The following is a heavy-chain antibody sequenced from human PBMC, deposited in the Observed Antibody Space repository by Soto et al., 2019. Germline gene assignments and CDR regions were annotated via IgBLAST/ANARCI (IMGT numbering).Heavy chain of an antibody. Sequence: PSETLSLTCTVSGGSISSYYWSWIRQPPGKGLEWFGYIYYSGSTNYNPSLKSRVTISVDTSKNQFSLKLSSVTAADTAVYFCARDIRVAYYYGSGSNYGMDVWGQGTTVTVSS. J-gene: IGHJ6*02. V-gene: IGHV4-59*01. D-gene: IGHD3-10*01. CDR3: ARDIRVAYYYGSGSNYGMDV. CDR1: GGSISSYY. CDR2: IYYSGST.